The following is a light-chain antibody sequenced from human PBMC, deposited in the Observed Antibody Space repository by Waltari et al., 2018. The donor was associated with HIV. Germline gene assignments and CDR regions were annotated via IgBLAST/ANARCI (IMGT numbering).Light chain of an antibody. CDR1: TSNIGTYNL. Sequence: QSALTQPASFSGPPGQSITISCTGTTSNIGTYNLVSSHQQHPGKAPKTMIYEVSQRPSGVSQRFSGSKSGNTASLTISGLQAEDEADYYCCSYAGSSTLVFGGGTKVTVL. J-gene: IGLJ3*02. CDR2: EVS. V-gene: IGLV2-23*02. CDR3: CSYAGSSTLV.